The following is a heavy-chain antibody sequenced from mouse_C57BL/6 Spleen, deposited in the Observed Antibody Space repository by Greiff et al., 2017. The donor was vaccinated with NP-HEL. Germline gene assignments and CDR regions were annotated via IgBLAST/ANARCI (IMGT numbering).Heavy chain of an antibody. J-gene: IGHJ3*01. CDR3: ARHEEGGPYYGYDYTFAY. V-gene: IGHV1-62-2*01. CDR2: FYPGSGSI. CDR1: GYTFTEYT. Sequence: QVQLKESGAELVKPGASVKLSCKASGYTFTEYTIHWVKQRSGQGLEWIGWFYPGSGSIKYNEKFKDKATLTADKSSSTVYMELSRLTSEDSAVYFCARHEEGGPYYGYDYTFAYWGQGTLVTVSA. D-gene: IGHD2-9*01.